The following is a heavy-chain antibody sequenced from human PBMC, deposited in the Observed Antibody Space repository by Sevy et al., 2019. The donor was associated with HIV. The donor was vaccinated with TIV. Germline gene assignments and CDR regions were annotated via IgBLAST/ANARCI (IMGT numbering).Heavy chain of an antibody. D-gene: IGHD3-16*01. CDR2: SRSKAEGYPT. CDR1: GFIFNDHY. J-gene: IGHJ4*02. Sequence: QAGGSLRLSCTPSGFIFNDHYMDWVRQAPGKGLEWVGRSRSKAEGYPTEYAASVKGRFTISRADSENSLYLQMNSLKTDDTAVYYCVRVAIGPFGEFDLWGQGSLVTVSS. CDR3: VRVAIGPFGEFDL. V-gene: IGHV3-72*01.